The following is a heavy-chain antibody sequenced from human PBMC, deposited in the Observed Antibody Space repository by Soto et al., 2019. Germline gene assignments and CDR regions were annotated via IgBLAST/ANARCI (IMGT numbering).Heavy chain of an antibody. Sequence: SETLSLTCTVSGGSISSSSYYWGWIRQPPGKGLEWIGSISYSGSTYYNTSLKSRVTMSVDTSKNQFSLKLTSVTAADTAVYYCARDKITGLFDYWGQGTLVT. CDR2: ISYSGST. CDR1: GGSISSSSYY. V-gene: IGHV4-39*02. CDR3: ARDKITGLFDY. D-gene: IGHD2-8*02. J-gene: IGHJ4*02.